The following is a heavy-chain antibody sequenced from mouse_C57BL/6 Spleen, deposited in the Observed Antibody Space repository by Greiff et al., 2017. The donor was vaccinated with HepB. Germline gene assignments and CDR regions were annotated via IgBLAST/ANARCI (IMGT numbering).Heavy chain of an antibody. Sequence: EVQLQESGGGLVQPGGSLKLSCAASGFTFSDYYMYWVRQTPEKRLEWVAYISNGGGSTYYPDTVKGRFTISRDNAKNTLYLQMSRLKSEDTAMYYCARHLYYGSRDWYFDVWGTGTTVTVSS. J-gene: IGHJ1*03. CDR2: ISNGGGST. D-gene: IGHD1-1*01. CDR1: GFTFSDYY. CDR3: ARHLYYGSRDWYFDV. V-gene: IGHV5-12*01.